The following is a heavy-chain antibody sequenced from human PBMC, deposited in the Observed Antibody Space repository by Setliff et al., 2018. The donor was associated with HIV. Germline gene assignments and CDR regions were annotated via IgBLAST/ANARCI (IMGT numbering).Heavy chain of an antibody. J-gene: IGHJ4*02. Sequence: ASGFTFSSYWMSWVRQAPGKGLEWVANIKQDGSEKYYVDSVKGRFTISRDNAKNSLYLQMNSLRAEDTAVYYCARALQGSRRDPDYWGQGTLVTVSS. V-gene: IGHV3-7*01. CDR2: IKQDGSEK. D-gene: IGHD3-10*01. CDR3: ARALQGSRRDPDY. CDR1: GFTFSSYW.